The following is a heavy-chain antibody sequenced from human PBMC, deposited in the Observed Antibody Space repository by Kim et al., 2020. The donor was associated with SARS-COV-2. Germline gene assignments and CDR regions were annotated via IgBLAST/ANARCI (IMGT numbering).Heavy chain of an antibody. CDR2: IYYSGST. CDR3: ASGPVDTVMVTAFDI. V-gene: IGHV4-39*01. Sequence: SETLSLTCTVSGGSISSSSSYYWGWIRQPPGKGLEWIGSIYYSGSTYYNPSLKSRVAISVDTSKNQFSLKLSSVTAADTAVYYCASGPVDTVMVTAFDIWGQGTMVTVSS. D-gene: IGHD5-18*01. CDR1: GGSISSSSSYY. J-gene: IGHJ3*02.